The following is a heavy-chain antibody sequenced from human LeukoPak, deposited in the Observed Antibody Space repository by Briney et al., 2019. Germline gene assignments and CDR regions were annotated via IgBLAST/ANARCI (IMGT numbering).Heavy chain of an antibody. Sequence: PGGSLRLSCAASGFTFSGYHMTWVRQAPGKGLEWVAMIKADGSGDYYVDSVKGRFTISRDNAKNSLYLQMNSLRAEDTAVYYCARIGHSSGWTGADYWGQGTLVTVSS. CDR2: IKADGSGD. J-gene: IGHJ4*02. V-gene: IGHV3-7*01. CDR1: GFTFSGYH. D-gene: IGHD6-19*01. CDR3: ARIGHSSGWTGADY.